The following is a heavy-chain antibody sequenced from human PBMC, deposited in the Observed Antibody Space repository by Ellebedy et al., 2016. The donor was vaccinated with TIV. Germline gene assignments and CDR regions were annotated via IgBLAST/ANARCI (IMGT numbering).Heavy chain of an antibody. D-gene: IGHD1-1*01. CDR3: ARQLGYYYYYMDF. CDR2: ISSSSSTI. Sequence: GGSLRLXCAASGFTFSSYRMNWVPHAPGKGLEWVSYISSSSSTIYYADSVKGRFTISRDNAKNSLYLQMNSLRDEDTAVYYCARQLGYYYYYMDFWGKGTTVTVSS. J-gene: IGHJ6*03. CDR1: GFTFSSYR. V-gene: IGHV3-48*02.